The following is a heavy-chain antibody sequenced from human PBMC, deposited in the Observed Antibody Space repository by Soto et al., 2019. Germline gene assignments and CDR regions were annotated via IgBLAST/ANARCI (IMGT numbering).Heavy chain of an antibody. CDR1: GGTFSSYA. Sequence: QVQLVQSGAEVKKPGSSVKVSCKASGGTFSSYAISWVRQAPGQGLEWMGGIIPIFGTANYAQKFQGRVTITADESTSTAYMELSSLRSEDTAVYYCARDSRAYCGGDCSLNWFDPWGQGTLVTVSS. V-gene: IGHV1-69*12. D-gene: IGHD2-21*02. J-gene: IGHJ5*02. CDR3: ARDSRAYCGGDCSLNWFDP. CDR2: IIPIFGTA.